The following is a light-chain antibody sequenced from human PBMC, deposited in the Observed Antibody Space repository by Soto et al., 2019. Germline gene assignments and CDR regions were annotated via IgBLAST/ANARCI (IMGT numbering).Light chain of an antibody. CDR3: AAWDDSLNGL. Sequence: QAVVTQPPSASGTPGQRVTISCSGSSSNIGSNTVSWYQQLPGTAPKLLIYSNNQRPSGVPDRFSGSKSGTSASLAISGLQSEDDGDYYCAAWDDSLNGLFGGGTKLTVL. V-gene: IGLV1-44*01. CDR1: SSNIGSNT. CDR2: SNN. J-gene: IGLJ2*01.